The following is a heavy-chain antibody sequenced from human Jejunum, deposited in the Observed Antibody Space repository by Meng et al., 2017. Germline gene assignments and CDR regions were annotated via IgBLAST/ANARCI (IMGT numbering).Heavy chain of an antibody. V-gene: IGHV1-3*01. CDR3: ARAYISPRGTFYFDY. J-gene: IGHJ4*02. D-gene: IGHD1-1*01. Sequence: QVQLVQSGAEVKKPGASVKLSCRASGYIFINYALHWVRQAPGQRPEWLGWINAGNGNTKYSQKFQGRVLITGDTSATTAHLELSSLRTEDTATYYCARAYISPRGTFYFDYWGQGTLVTVSP. CDR2: INAGNGNT. CDR1: GYIFINYA.